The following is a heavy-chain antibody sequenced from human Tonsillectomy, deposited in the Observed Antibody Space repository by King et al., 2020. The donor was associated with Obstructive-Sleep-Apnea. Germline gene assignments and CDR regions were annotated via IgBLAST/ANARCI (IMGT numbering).Heavy chain of an antibody. D-gene: IGHD1-7*01. J-gene: IGHJ2*01. V-gene: IGHV3-23*04. CDR2: ILGSGDST. Sequence: VQLVESGGGLVQPGGSLRLSCAASGFTFSNHFMNWVLQAPGKGLDGVSAILGSGDSTYCPASVNGHSTNSRDNSKNTLYLQMNSLRAEDTALYYCAKAPTGTTAYWYFDLWGRGTLVTVSS. CDR3: AKAPTGTTAYWYFDL. CDR1: GFTFSNHF.